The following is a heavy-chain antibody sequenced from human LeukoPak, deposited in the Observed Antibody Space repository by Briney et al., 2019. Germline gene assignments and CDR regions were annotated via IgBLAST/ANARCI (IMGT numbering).Heavy chain of an antibody. D-gene: IGHD3-3*01. Sequence: GGSLRLSCAASGFTVSSNYMCWVRQAPGQGLEWVSVIYSGGSTYYADSVKGRFTISRDNSKNTLYLQMNSLRAEDTAVYYCARDDGFFENQWGQGTLVTVSS. CDR3: ARDDGFFENQ. J-gene: IGHJ4*02. CDR1: GFTVSSNY. CDR2: IYSGGST. V-gene: IGHV3-53*01.